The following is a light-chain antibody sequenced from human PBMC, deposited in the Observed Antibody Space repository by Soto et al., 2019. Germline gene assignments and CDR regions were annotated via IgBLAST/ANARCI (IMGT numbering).Light chain of an antibody. J-gene: IGLJ3*02. Sequence: QSVLTQPPSASGSPGQRVTISCSGSSSNIGGETVNWYQQVPGTAPKLLIYDNIHRPSGVPDRFSGSKSDTSASLAITGLQAEDEADYYCQSYDTTLSGLVFGGGTKLTVL. CDR1: SSNIGGET. V-gene: IGLV1-40*01. CDR2: DNI. CDR3: QSYDTTLSGLV.